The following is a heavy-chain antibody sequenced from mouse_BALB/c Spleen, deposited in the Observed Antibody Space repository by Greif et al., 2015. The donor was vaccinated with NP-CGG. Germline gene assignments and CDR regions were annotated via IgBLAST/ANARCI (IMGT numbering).Heavy chain of an antibody. J-gene: IGHJ4*01. D-gene: IGHD2-3*01. CDR2: IYPGDGDT. V-gene: IGHV1-87*01. Sequence: QVQLQQSGAELARPGASVKLSCKASGYTFTSYWMQWVKQRPGQGLEWIGAIYPGDGDTRYTQKFKGKATLTADKSSSTAYMQLSSLASEDSAVYYCAREDGYYAMDYWGQGTSVTVSS. CDR1: GYTFTSYW. CDR3: AREDGYYAMDY.